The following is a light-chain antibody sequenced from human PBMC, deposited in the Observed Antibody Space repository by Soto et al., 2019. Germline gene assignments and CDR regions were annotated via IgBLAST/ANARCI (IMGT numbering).Light chain of an antibody. Sequence: EIVMTQSPATLSVSPGERATLSCRASQSVSSNLAWYQQKPGQAPRLLIYGASTRATGIPARFSGSGSGTAFPLTISRLQSEDFAVYYCHHYNNSPPYTFGQGTKLEIK. V-gene: IGKV3-15*01. CDR1: QSVSSN. CDR2: GAS. J-gene: IGKJ2*01. CDR3: HHYNNSPPYT.